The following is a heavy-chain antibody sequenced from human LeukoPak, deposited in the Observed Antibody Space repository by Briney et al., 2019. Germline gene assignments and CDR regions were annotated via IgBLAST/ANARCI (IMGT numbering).Heavy chain of an antibody. Sequence: GGSLRLSCAASGFIFSSYGMHWVRQAPGKVLEWVAVISYDGSNKFYADSVKGGFTISRDNSKNALYLQMNSLRVEDTAIYYCTRGMLRQPPDYWGQGMLVTVSS. D-gene: IGHD3-10*02. CDR1: GFIFSSYG. CDR2: ISYDGSNK. V-gene: IGHV3-30*03. CDR3: TRGMLRQPPDY. J-gene: IGHJ4*02.